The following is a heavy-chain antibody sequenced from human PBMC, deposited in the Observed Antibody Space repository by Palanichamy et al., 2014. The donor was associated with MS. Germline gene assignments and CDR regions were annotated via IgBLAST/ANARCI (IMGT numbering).Heavy chain of an antibody. V-gene: IGHV1-2*02. D-gene: IGHD6-19*01. J-gene: IGHJ4*02. CDR3: ARVGSSGYMT. CDR1: GYIFTDYQ. CDR2: INPNSGGT. Sequence: QVQVVQSGAEVKKPGASVKVSCKASGYIFTDYQMHWVRQAPGQGPEWMGWINPNSGGTKYAQKFQGRVTMTRDTSISTAYMELSRLRSDDTAVYYCARVGSSGYMTWGQGTLVTVS.